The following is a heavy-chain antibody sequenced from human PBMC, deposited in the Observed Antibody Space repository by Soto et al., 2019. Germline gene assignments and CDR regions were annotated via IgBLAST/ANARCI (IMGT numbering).Heavy chain of an antibody. CDR2: IVVGSGNT. J-gene: IGHJ3*02. Sequence: SVKVSCKASGFTFTSSAVQWVRQARGQRLEWIGWIVVGSGNTNYAQKFQERVTITRDMSTSTAYMELSSLRSEDTAVYYCAAGLRFLEWYAFDIWGQGTMVTVSS. CDR1: GFTFTSSA. D-gene: IGHD3-3*01. V-gene: IGHV1-58*01. CDR3: AAGLRFLEWYAFDI.